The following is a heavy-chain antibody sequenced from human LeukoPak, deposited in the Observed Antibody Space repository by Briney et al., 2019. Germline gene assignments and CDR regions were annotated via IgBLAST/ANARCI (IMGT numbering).Heavy chain of an antibody. J-gene: IGHJ4*02. Sequence: GGSLRLACAASGFTVSSNYMSWVRQAPGKGLEWVSVIYSGGSTYYADSVKGRFTISRDNSKNTLYLQMNSLRAEDTAVYYCARFHLPYGSGGYFDYWGQGTLVTVSS. D-gene: IGHD3-10*01. CDR2: IYSGGST. CDR3: ARFHLPYGSGGYFDY. V-gene: IGHV3-53*01. CDR1: GFTVSSNY.